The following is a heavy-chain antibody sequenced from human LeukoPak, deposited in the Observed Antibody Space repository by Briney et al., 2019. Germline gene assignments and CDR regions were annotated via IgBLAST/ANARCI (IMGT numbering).Heavy chain of an antibody. Sequence: GGSLRLSCAASGFTFSSYGMHWVRQAPGRGLEWVAVISYDGSNKYYADSVKGRFTISRDNSKNTLYLQMNSLRAEDTAVYYCAKESDGDDLYYYYGMDVWGQGTTVTVSS. CDR1: GFTFSSYG. CDR2: ISYDGSNK. CDR3: AKESDGDDLYYYYGMDV. J-gene: IGHJ6*02. D-gene: IGHD4-17*01. V-gene: IGHV3-30*18.